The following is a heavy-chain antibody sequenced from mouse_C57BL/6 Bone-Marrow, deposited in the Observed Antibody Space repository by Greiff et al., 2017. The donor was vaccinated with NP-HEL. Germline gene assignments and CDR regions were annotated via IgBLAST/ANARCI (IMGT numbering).Heavy chain of an antibody. J-gene: IGHJ2*01. V-gene: IGHV1-63*01. CDR1: GYTFTNYW. CDR3: ARSNYLFDY. CDR2: IYPGGGYT. D-gene: IGHD2-5*01. Sequence: QVQLKESGAELVRPGTSVKMSCKASGYTFTNYWIGWAKQRPGHGLEWIGDIYPGGGYTNYNEKFKGKATLTADKSSSTAYMQVSSLTSEDSAIDYCARSNYLFDYWGQGTTLTVSS.